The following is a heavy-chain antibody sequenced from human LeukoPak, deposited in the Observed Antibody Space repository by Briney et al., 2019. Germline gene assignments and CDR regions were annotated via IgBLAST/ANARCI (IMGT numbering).Heavy chain of an antibody. D-gene: IGHD3-3*01. Sequence: PGRSLRLSCAASGFTFSSYGMHWVRQAPGKGLEWVAFIRYDGSNKYYADSVKGRFTISRDNSKNTLYLQMNSLGAEDTAVYYCANQRITIFGVVRNYYYYMDVWGKGTTVTVSS. CDR3: ANQRITIFGVVRNYYYYMDV. CDR1: GFTFSSYG. J-gene: IGHJ6*03. CDR2: IRYDGSNK. V-gene: IGHV3-30*02.